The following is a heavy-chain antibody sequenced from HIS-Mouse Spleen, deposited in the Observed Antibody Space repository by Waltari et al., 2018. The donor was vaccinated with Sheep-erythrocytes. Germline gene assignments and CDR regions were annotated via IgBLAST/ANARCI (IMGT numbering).Heavy chain of an antibody. D-gene: IGHD7-27*01. CDR2: IYSGGST. V-gene: IGHV3-53*02. CDR3: ARDSKGKDWGNWYFDL. J-gene: IGHJ2*01. Sequence: EVQLVATGGGLIQPGGSLRLSCAASGFTVSSQYRSWVRQAPGKGLEWFSVIYSGGSTYYADSVKGRFTISRDNSKNTLYLQMNSLRAEDTAVYYCARDSKGKDWGNWYFDLWGRGTLVTVSS. CDR1: GFTVSSQY.